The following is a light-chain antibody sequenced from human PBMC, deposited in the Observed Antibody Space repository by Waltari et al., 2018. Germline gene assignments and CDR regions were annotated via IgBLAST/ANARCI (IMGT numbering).Light chain of an antibody. CDR1: SSDVGSYTL. Sequence: QSALTQPASVSGSPGQSITISCTGTSSDVGSYTLVSWYQQYPGKATNLIIYGVNKRPSGVSHRFSGSKSGNTASLTIAGLPAEDEADYYCCSYAGGSTPWVFGGGTKLTVL. J-gene: IGLJ3*02. CDR2: GVN. CDR3: CSYAGGSTPWV. V-gene: IGLV2-23*02.